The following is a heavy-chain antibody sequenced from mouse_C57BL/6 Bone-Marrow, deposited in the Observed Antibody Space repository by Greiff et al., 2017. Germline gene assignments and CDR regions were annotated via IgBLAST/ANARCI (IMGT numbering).Heavy chain of an antibody. CDR3: TGLSRVWNAMDY. CDR2: IRLKSDNYAT. D-gene: IGHD2-10*02. V-gene: IGHV6-3*01. J-gene: IGHJ4*01. Sequence: EVHLVESGGGLVQPGGSMKLSCVASGFTFSNYWMNWVRQSPEKGLEWVAQIRLKSDNYATHYAESVKGRFTISRDDSKSSVYLQMNNLRAEDTGIYYCTGLSRVWNAMDYWGQGTSVTVSS. CDR1: GFTFSNYW.